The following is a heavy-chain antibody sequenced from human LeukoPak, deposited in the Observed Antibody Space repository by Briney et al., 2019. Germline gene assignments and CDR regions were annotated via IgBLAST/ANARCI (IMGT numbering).Heavy chain of an antibody. J-gene: IGHJ4*02. CDR2: ISSSGSTI. Sequence: GGSLRLSCAASGFTFSDYYMSWIRQAPGKGLEWVSYISSSGSTIYYADSVKGRFTISRDNAKNSLYLQMNSLRAEDTAVYYCAKADIAAAEDYWGQGTLVTVSS. D-gene: IGHD6-13*01. CDR1: GFTFSDYY. V-gene: IGHV3-11*01. CDR3: AKADIAAAEDY.